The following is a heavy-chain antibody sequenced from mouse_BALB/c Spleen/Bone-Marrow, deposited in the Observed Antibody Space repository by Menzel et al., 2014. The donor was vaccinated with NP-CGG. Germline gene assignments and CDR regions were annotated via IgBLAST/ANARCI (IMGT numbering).Heavy chain of an antibody. Sequence: EVKLQESGPGLVKPSRTVSLTCTVTGISITTGNYRWSWIRQFPGNKLEWIGYIYYSGTITYNPSLTGRTTITRDTSKNQFFLEMNSLTAEDTATYYCARYGNYFDYWGQGTTLTVSS. J-gene: IGHJ2*01. CDR3: ARYGNYFDY. V-gene: IGHV3-5*02. CDR1: GISITTGNYR. D-gene: IGHD2-1*01. CDR2: IYYSGTI.